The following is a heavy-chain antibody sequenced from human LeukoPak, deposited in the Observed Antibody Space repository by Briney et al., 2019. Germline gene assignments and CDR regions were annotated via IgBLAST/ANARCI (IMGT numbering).Heavy chain of an antibody. D-gene: IGHD1-14*01. CDR3: AKVRPGITAPTAPSDN. CDR1: GFLLSKYG. V-gene: IGHV3-30*18. Sequence: GGSLRLACAAAGFLLSKYGVRWVRQAPGEGREWVAVVSYDGSNEYYGDSVRGRFTISRDNPKNTLYLQMHSLRPQDTAVYYCAKVRPGITAPTAPSDNWGQGTLVTVS. CDR2: VSYDGSNE. J-gene: IGHJ4*02.